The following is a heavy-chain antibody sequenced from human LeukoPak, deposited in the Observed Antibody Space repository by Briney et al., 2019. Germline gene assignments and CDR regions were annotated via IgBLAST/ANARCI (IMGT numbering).Heavy chain of an antibody. CDR2: INPNSGST. V-gene: IGHV1-2*02. Sequence: ASVKVSCKASGYTFTGYYRHWVRQAPGQGLEWIGWINPNSGSTNYAQKFQGRVTMTRDTSISTAYMELSRLRSDDTAVYYCAPRNWNDAFDIWGQGTMVTVSS. CDR3: APRNWNDAFDI. CDR1: GYTFTGYY. D-gene: IGHD1-1*01. J-gene: IGHJ3*02.